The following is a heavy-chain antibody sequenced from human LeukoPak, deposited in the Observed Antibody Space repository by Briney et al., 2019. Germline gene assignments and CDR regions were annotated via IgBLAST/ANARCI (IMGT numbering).Heavy chain of an antibody. CDR2: IYTSGST. CDR3: AREITVAGAFISDY. J-gene: IGHJ4*02. D-gene: IGHD6-19*01. CDR1: GGSISSGDYY. V-gene: IGHV4-61*02. Sequence: SETLSLTCTVSGGSISSGDYYWSWIRQPAGKGLEWIGRIYTSGSTNYNPSLKSRVTMSVDTSKNQFSLKLSSVTAADTAVYYCAREITVAGAFISDYWGQGTLVTVSS.